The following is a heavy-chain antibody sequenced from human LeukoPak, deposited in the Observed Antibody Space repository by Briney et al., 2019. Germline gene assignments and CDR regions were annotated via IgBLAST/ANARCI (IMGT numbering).Heavy chain of an antibody. V-gene: IGHV3-74*01. CDR2: INTNGSPT. D-gene: IGHD1-26*01. J-gene: IGHJ4*02. CDR1: GFTFSSYW. Sequence: QAGGSLRLSCAASGFTFSSYWMHWVRQAPGKGLVWVSRINTNGSPTQYADSVKGRFTISRDNAKNTLYLQMNSLRAEDTAVYYCARDRWELPLLDYWGQGTLVTVSS. CDR3: ARDRWELPLLDY.